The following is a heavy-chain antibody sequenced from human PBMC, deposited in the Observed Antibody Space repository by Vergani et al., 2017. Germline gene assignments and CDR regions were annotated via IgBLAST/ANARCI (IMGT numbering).Heavy chain of an antibody. Sequence: QVQLQQWGAGLLKPSETLSLTCAVYGGSFSGYYWSWIRQPPGKGLEWIGEINHSGSTNYNPSLKSRGTISVDTSKNQFSLKLSSVTAADTAVYYCARDTSSAPDDYWGQGTLVTVSS. J-gene: IGHJ4*02. CDR1: GGSFSGYY. CDR3: ARDTSSAPDDY. V-gene: IGHV4-34*01. CDR2: INHSGST. D-gene: IGHD3-22*01.